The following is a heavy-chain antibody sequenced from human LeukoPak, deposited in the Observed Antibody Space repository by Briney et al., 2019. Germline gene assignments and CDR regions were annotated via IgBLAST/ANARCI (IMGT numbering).Heavy chain of an antibody. V-gene: IGHV1-69*13. Sequence: SVKVSCKASGGTFSSYAISWVRQAPGQGLEWMGGIIPIFGTANYTQKFQGRVTITADESTSTAYMELSSLRSEDTAVYYCARDDSAGTAFDIWGQGTMVTVSS. CDR2: IIPIFGTA. CDR1: GGTFSSYA. D-gene: IGHD3-10*01. J-gene: IGHJ3*02. CDR3: ARDDSAGTAFDI.